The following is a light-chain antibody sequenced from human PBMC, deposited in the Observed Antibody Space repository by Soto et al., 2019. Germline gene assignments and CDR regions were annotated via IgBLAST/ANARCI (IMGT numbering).Light chain of an antibody. V-gene: IGLV2-14*01. Sequence: QSALTQSASVSGSPGQSITISCTGTSSDIGAYNYVSWYQQHPGKAPKLMIHDVSNRPSGVSNRFSGSKSGNTASLTISGLQAEDEADYYCSSYTSSSTPYVFGTGTKGPS. CDR1: SSDIGAYNY. CDR3: SSYTSSSTPYV. J-gene: IGLJ1*01. CDR2: DVS.